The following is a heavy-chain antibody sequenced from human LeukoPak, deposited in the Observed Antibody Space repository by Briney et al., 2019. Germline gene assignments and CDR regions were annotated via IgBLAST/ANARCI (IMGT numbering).Heavy chain of an antibody. J-gene: IGHJ4*02. CDR2: INPSGGGT. V-gene: IGHV1-46*01. D-gene: IGHD1-26*01. Sequence: ASVKVSCKASGYTFTSYYMHWVRQAPGQGLEWMGIINPSGGGTSYAQKFQGRVTMTRDMSTSTVYMELSSLRSEDTAVYYCAREDSGSYSFDYWGQGTLVTVSS. CDR3: AREDSGSYSFDY. CDR1: GYTFTSYY.